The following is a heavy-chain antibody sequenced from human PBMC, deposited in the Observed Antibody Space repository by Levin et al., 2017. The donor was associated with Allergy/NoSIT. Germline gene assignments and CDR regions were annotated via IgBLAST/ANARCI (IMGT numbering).Heavy chain of an antibody. CDR3: ATGRGGYSYGYALY. D-gene: IGHD5-18*01. V-gene: IGHV1-69*06. CDR1: GDTLSTYI. Sequence: GGSLRLSCETSGDTLSTYIINWVRQAPGQGLEWMGGTIPTFGTANYAQKFQGRVTITADKSTNSAYMELSSLRSEDTAVYYCATGRGGYSYGYALYWGQGTLVTVSS. CDR2: TIPTFGTA. J-gene: IGHJ4*02.